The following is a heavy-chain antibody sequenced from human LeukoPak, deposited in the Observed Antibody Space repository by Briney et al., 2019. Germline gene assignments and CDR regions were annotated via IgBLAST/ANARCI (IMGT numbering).Heavy chain of an antibody. J-gene: IGHJ5*02. V-gene: IGHV1-2*02. CDR3: ARDLGGYYQFDNWFDP. CDR1: GYTFTGYY. CDR2: INPNSGGT. Sequence: GASVKVSCKASGYTFTGYYMHWVRQAPGQGLEWMGWINPNSGGTNYAQKFQGRVTMTRDTSISTAYMELSRLRSDDTAVYYCARDLGGYYQFDNWFDPWGQGTLVTVSS. D-gene: IGHD3-22*01.